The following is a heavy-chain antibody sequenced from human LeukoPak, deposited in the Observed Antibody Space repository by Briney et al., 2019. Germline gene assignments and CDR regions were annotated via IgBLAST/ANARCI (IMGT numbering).Heavy chain of an antibody. J-gene: IGHJ4*02. D-gene: IGHD2-15*01. CDR3: ATGGRYCSGGGCYSTPFDY. Sequence: GGSLRLSCAASGFTSSVYAMSWIRQAPGKGLEWVSDISGSEGNTYYADSVKGLFTISRDTSKNTLYLQMGGLRAEDTAVYYCATGGRYCSGGGCYSTPFDYWGQGTLVTVSS. CDR2: ISGSEGNT. CDR1: GFTSSVYA. V-gene: IGHV3-23*01.